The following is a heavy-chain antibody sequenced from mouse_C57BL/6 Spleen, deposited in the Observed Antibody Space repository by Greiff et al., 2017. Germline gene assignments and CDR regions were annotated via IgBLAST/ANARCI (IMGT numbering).Heavy chain of an antibody. Sequence: EVQLQQSVAELVKPGASVKMSCTASGYTFTNYYMNWVKQRPGQGLEWIGGIDPANGNTRYNPKFKGKATITADTSSNTAYMQLTSLTSEDSAIYCCDRGSAGHWDFDGWGTGTTVTVSS. D-gene: IGHD6-1*01. CDR2: IDPANGNT. CDR3: DRGSAGHWDFDG. J-gene: IGHJ1*03. CDR1: GYTFTNYY. V-gene: IGHV14-3*01.